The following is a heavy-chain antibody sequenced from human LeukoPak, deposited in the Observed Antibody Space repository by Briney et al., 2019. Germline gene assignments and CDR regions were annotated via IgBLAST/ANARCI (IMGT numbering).Heavy chain of an antibody. CDR3: ARYGGSASVIY. CDR2: INSDESIT. V-gene: IGHV3-74*01. J-gene: IGHJ4*02. D-gene: IGHD4-23*01. Sequence: GGSLRLSCAASGFTLSNYWMHWVRQAPGKGLVWLSRINSDESITTYADSVKGRFTISRNNAKHTLYLQMNSLRAEDTAVYYCARYGGSASVIYWGQGTLVTVSS. CDR1: GFTLSNYW.